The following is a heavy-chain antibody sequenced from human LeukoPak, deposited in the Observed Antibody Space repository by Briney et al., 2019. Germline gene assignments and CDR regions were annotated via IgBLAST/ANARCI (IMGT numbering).Heavy chain of an antibody. CDR1: GFTSSSYA. J-gene: IGHJ4*02. Sequence: GGSLRLSCAASGFTSSSYAMSWVRRAPGKGPEWVSSITGSGAKTYYADSVKGRFTISRDDSKRILYLQMNSLRAEDTAVYYCAKGRGLFPSSNDYWGQGTLVTVSS. D-gene: IGHD3-10*01. CDR2: ITGSGAKT. CDR3: AKGRGLFPSSNDY. V-gene: IGHV3-23*01.